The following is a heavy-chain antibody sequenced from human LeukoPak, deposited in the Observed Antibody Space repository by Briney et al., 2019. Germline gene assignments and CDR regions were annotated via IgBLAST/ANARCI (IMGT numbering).Heavy chain of an antibody. CDR1: GFTFTSSA. J-gene: IGHJ6*03. D-gene: IGHD1-1*01. CDR3: ATQHNWNDVDVNNNYYMDV. CDR2: IVVGSGNT. Sequence: GASVKVSCKASGFTFTSSAMQWVRQARGQRLEWIGWIVVGSGNTSYAQKFQERVTITRDMSTSTAYMELSSLRSEDTAVYYCATQHNWNDVDVNNNYYMDVWGKGTTVTVSS. V-gene: IGHV1-58*02.